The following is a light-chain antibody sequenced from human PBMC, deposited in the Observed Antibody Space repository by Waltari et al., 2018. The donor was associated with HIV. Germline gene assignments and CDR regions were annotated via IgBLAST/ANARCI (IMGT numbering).Light chain of an antibody. J-gene: IGLJ3*02. CDR2: DDI. V-gene: IGLV2-23*01. Sequence: QSALTQPASVSGSPGQSITISCTGSSSDVGSYNLVSWYQQHPGKAPKLMIYDDITRPSGVSNRFSGSKSGNTASLTISWLQAEDEADYYCCSYAGSSNWVFGGGTKLTVL. CDR1: SSDVGSYNL. CDR3: CSYAGSSNWV.